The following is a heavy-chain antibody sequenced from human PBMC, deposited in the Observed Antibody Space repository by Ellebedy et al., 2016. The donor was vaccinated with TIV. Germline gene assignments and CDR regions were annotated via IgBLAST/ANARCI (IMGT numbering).Heavy chain of an antibody. V-gene: IGHV3-48*01. J-gene: IGHJ4*02. Sequence: GESLKISCAASGFSFSDYSMNWFRQAPGKGLEWVSYITSSSNIIYYADSVRGRFTISRDNAKTSLYLQMNSLRAEDTALYYCASTVVVIAARDYWGQGTLVTVSS. D-gene: IGHD2-15*01. CDR3: ASTVVVIAARDY. CDR2: ITSSSNII. CDR1: GFSFSDYS.